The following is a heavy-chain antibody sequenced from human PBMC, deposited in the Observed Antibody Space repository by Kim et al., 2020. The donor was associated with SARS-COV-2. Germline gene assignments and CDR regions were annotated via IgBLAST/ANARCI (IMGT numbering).Heavy chain of an antibody. J-gene: IGHJ4*02. V-gene: IGHV1-18*01. Sequence: ASVKVSCKTSGYSFDTYGITWIRQAPGQGLEWMGWVSTYNGITHFAQKFQDRVNMTTDTATTTVYLELRSRTSDDTAVYYCARDHWFGGNCYLDFWGQG. CDR2: VSTYNGIT. CDR1: GYSFDTYG. CDR3: ARDHWFGGNCYLDF. D-gene: IGHD2-15*01.